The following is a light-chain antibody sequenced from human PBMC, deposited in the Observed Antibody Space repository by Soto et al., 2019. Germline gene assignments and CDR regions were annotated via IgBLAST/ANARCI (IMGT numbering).Light chain of an antibody. CDR2: GAS. J-gene: IGKJ3*01. CDR3: QKYNSAPFT. V-gene: IGKV1-27*01. Sequence: DIQMTQSPSSLSASVGDRVTITCRASQDISNFLVWFQQKPGKDPNLLIYGASTLQSGAPSRFSGSGSGTAFTLTISSLKPEDVATYFCQKYNSAPFTFGPGTTVDIK. CDR1: QDISNF.